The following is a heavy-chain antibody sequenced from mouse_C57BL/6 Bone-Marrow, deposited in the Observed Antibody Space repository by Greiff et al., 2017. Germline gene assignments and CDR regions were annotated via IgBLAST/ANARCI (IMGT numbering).Heavy chain of an antibody. D-gene: IGHD1-1*01. CDR1: GYTFTDYN. J-gene: IGHJ2*01. CDR3: ARRGIYYYGSSGDYFDY. V-gene: IGHV1-18*01. CDR2: INPNNGGT. Sequence: VQLKESGPELVKPGASVKIPCKASGYTFTDYNMAWVKQSHGKSLEWIGDINPNNGGTIYNQKFKGKATLTVDKSSSTAYMELRSLTSEDTAVYYCARRGIYYYGSSGDYFDYWGQGTTLTVSS.